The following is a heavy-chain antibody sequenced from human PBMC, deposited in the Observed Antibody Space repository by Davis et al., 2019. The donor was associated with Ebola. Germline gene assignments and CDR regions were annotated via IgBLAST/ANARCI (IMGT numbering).Heavy chain of an antibody. CDR3: ARANTGMVPPEIDS. D-gene: IGHD5-18*01. V-gene: IGHV4-59*01. CDR2: IYSSGTT. CDR1: GGSISYYY. Sequence: SETLSLTCSVSGGSISYYYWNWIRQAPGKGLEWIGDIYSSGTTNYNPSLKSRVTISVDTSKNQFSLRLSSVTAADTALYYCARANTGMVPPEIDSWGRGTLVTVSS. J-gene: IGHJ4*02.